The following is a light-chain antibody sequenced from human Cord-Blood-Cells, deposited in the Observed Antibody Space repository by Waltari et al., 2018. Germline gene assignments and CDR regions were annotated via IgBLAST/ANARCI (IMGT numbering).Light chain of an antibody. V-gene: IGKV4-1*01. Sequence: DIVMTQSPASLAVSLGERATINCKSSQSVLYSSNNNNYLAWYQQKPGQPPKLLIYWATTREAGVPGRFSGSGSGTDFTLTSSSLQAEDVAVYYCQQYYSTLTFGGGTKVEIK. J-gene: IGKJ4*01. CDR3: QQYYSTLT. CDR2: WAT. CDR1: QSVLYSSNNNNY.